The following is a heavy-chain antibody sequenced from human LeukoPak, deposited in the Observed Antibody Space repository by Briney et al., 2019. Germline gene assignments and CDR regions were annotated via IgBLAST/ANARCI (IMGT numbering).Heavy chain of an antibody. V-gene: IGHV3-66*01. D-gene: IGHD5-18*01. Sequence: PGGSLRLSYAASGFTVSSNYMSWVRQAPGKGLEWVSVIYSGGSTYYADSVKGRFTISRDNSKNTLYLQMNSLKAEDTAVYYCARDPDGYRQGHHFDYWGQGTLVTVSS. CDR1: GFTVSSNY. CDR2: IYSGGST. J-gene: IGHJ4*02. CDR3: ARDPDGYRQGHHFDY.